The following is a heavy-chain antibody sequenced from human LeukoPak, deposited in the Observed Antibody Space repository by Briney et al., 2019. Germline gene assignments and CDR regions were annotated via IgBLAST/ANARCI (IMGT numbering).Heavy chain of an antibody. CDR1: GYSFTSYW. V-gene: IGHV5-51*01. CDR3: ARTTTVEGDAFDI. Sequence: GESLKISCKGSGYSFTSYWIGRVRQMPGKGLEWMGIIYPGDSDTRYSPSFQGQVTISADKSISTAYLQWSSLKASDTAMYYCARTTTVEGDAFDIWGQGTMVTVSS. CDR2: IYPGDSDT. J-gene: IGHJ3*02. D-gene: IGHD4-23*01.